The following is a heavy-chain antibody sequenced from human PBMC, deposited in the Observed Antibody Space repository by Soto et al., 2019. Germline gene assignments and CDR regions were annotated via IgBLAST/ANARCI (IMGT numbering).Heavy chain of an antibody. J-gene: IGHJ4*02. Sequence: QVQLVESGGGVVQPGRSLRLSCAASGFTFSSYAMHWVRQAPGKGLEWVAVISYDGSNEYYADSVKGRFTISRDNSKNPLYLQMNSLRAEDTAVYYCARVATVVTREFDYWGQGTLVTVSS. V-gene: IGHV3-30-3*01. D-gene: IGHD4-17*01. CDR1: GFTFSSYA. CDR2: ISYDGSNE. CDR3: ARVATVVTREFDY.